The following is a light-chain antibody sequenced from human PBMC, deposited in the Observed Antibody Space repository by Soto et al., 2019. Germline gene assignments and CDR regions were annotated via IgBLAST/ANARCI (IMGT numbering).Light chain of an antibody. CDR1: SSDVGGYNY. CDR2: DVS. J-gene: IGLJ1*01. CDR3: SSYTSSRTLCV. Sequence: QSALTQPASVSGSPGQSITFSCTGTSSDVGGYNYVSWYQQHPGKAPKLMIYDVSNRPSGVSNRFSGSKSGNTASLTISGPQAEEEADYYCSSYTSSRTLCVFGSGTKLTVL. V-gene: IGLV2-14*01.